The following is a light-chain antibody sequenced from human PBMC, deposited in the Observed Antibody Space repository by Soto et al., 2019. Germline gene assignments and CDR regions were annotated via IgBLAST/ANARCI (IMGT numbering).Light chain of an antibody. V-gene: IGLV2-14*01. CDR3: SSYTSTTTLII. J-gene: IGLJ2*01. CDR1: SSDVGGYNY. CDR2: DVT. Sequence: QSALTQPASVSGSPGQSITISCTGTSSDVGGYNYVSWYQQHAGKAPTLMIYDVTNRPSGVSNRFSGSKSGNTASLTISGLQAEDEADYYCSSYTSTTTLIIFGGGTKLTVL.